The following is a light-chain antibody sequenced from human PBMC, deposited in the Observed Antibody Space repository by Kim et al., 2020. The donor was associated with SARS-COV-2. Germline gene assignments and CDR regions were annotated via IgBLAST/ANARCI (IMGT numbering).Light chain of an antibody. CDR2: NDN. CDR3: KAWDGSQNGWV. Sequence: QVDTISFTGCSYNIGSKPVSWYQQEPGQAPVLLIYNDNQRPSGVPDRFSGSKSGTTATLAISGTQATDEADYYCKAWDGSQNGWVFGGGTKVTVL. J-gene: IGLJ3*02. V-gene: IGLV1-44*01. CDR1: SYNIGSKP.